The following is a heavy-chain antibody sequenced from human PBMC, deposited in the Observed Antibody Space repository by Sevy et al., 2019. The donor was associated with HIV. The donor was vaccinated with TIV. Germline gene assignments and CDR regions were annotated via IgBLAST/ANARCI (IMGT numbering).Heavy chain of an antibody. D-gene: IGHD3-22*01. CDR1: GYTLTELS. J-gene: IGHJ4*02. CDR2: FDPEDGKT. V-gene: IGHV1-24*01. Sequence: ASVKVSCKVSGYTLTELSIHWVRQAPGKGLEWLVTFDPEDGKTIYAQNFQGRVTMTEDTSTDTTYMELSSLRFEDTAVYYCASTRDYYDSSGYYFDYWGQGTLVTVSS. CDR3: ASTRDYYDSSGYYFDY.